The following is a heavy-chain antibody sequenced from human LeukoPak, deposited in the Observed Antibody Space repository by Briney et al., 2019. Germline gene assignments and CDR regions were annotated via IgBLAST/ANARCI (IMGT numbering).Heavy chain of an antibody. CDR1: GFIFSDFD. Sequence: GGSLRLSCAASGFIFSDFDMSWVRQAPGKGPEWVSAISHSGRSTYYADSVKGRFTISRDNSKNTLYLEMNSLRADDTAVYYCAKAVAVALDYWGQGTLVTVSS. J-gene: IGHJ4*02. CDR3: AKAVAVALDY. V-gene: IGHV3-23*01. CDR2: ISHSGRST. D-gene: IGHD6-19*01.